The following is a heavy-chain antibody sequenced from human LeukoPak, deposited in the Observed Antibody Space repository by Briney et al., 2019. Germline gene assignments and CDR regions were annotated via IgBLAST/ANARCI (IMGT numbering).Heavy chain of an antibody. J-gene: IGHJ4*02. CDR3: AKGYSGYDWSLVDY. CDR2: IKQDGSNK. Sequence: GGSLRLSCAASGFTFSSYWISWVRQAPGKGLEWVANIKQDGSNKYYADSVKGRFTISRDNSKNTLYLQMNSLRAEDTAVYYCAKGYSGYDWSLVDYWGQGTLVTVSS. D-gene: IGHD5-12*01. V-gene: IGHV3-7*01. CDR1: GFTFSSYW.